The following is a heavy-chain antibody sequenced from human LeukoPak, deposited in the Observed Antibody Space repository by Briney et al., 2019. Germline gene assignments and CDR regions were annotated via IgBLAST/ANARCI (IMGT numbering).Heavy chain of an antibody. CDR2: IYHSGST. J-gene: IGHJ4*02. V-gene: IGHV4-38-2*01. D-gene: IGHD3-16*02. CDR1: GYSISSGYY. Sequence: SETLSLTCAVSGYSISSGYYWGWIRQPPGKGLEWIGSIYHSGSTYYNPSLKSRVTIPVDTSKNQFSLKLSSVTAADTAVYYCASLYDYVWGSYRYTYRVDYWGQGTLVTVSS. CDR3: ASLYDYVWGSYRYTYRVDY.